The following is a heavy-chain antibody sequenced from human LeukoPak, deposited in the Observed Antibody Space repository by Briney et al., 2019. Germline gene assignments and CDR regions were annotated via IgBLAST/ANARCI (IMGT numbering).Heavy chain of an antibody. J-gene: IGHJ4*02. CDR2: IYYSGTT. Sequence: SETLSLTCTVSGASISSSSYYWGWIRQPPGKGLEWIGSIYYSGTTYYNPSLKSRVTISIDTSKNHFSLKLSSVTAADTAVYYCARDGGNGYYFDYWGQGILVTVSS. CDR1: GASISSSSYY. D-gene: IGHD4-23*01. CDR3: ARDGGNGYYFDY. V-gene: IGHV4-39*07.